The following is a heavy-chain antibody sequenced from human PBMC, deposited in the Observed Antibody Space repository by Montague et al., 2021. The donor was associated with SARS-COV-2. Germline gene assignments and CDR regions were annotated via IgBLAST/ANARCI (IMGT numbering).Heavy chain of an antibody. Sequence: SETLSLTCTVSGGSVSSSPYYWGWIRQPPGGGLEWVGSISYSGRTXFSPSLKSRLTISVDSSENQFSLRLSSVTAADTAVYYCASSYYYGSGTYVYNYYMDVWGKGTTVTVSS. CDR1: GGSVSSSPYY. CDR3: ASSYYYGSGTYVYNYYMDV. J-gene: IGHJ6*03. V-gene: IGHV4-39*01. CDR2: ISYSGRT. D-gene: IGHD3-10*01.